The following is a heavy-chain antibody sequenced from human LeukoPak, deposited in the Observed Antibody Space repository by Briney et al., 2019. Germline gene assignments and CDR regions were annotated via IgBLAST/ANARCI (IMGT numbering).Heavy chain of an antibody. Sequence: SETLSLTCSVSGGSISSSSYYWGWIRQPPGKGLEWIGSIYYSGSTYYNPSLESRVTISVDTSKNQFSLKLSSVTAADTAVYYCARDLVGANGDYWGQGTLVTVSS. CDR3: ARDLVGANGDY. J-gene: IGHJ4*02. CDR2: IYYSGST. CDR1: GGSISSSSYY. V-gene: IGHV4-39*07. D-gene: IGHD1-26*01.